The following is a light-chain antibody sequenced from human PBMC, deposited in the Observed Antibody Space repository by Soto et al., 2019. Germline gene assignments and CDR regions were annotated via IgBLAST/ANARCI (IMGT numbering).Light chain of an antibody. CDR2: WAS. J-gene: IGKJ2*01. Sequence: DIVMTQSPDSLAASLGERATINCKCSQSVLYSYNNKKYLDWYQQKPGQPPKLLIYWASTRESGFPDRFSGSGSGTDFTLTIISLQDEDVAVYYCQQYYSTPPVTFGQGTNREIK. V-gene: IGKV4-1*01. CDR3: QQYYSTPPVT. CDR1: QSVLYSYNNKKY.